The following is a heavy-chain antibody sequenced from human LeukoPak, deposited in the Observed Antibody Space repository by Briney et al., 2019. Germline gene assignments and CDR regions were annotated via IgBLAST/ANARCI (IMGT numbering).Heavy chain of an antibody. D-gene: IGHD3-10*01. CDR3: VKVRRSGPRETNAFDV. J-gene: IGHJ3*01. Sequence: SQTLSLTFVISGDRVSSNSASSNSIRQSPSRGLEWLGRTYEKYKRYNDYAVYVKSRITVNQDKCKNQYYLQLNYVTPGDTAMYCCVKVRRSGPRETNAFDVWGEGKMVSVSS. CDR2: TYEKYKRYN. V-gene: IGHV6-1*01. CDR1: GDRVSSNSAS.